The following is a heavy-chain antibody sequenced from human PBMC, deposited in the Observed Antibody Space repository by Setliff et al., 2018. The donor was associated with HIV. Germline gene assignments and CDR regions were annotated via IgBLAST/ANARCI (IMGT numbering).Heavy chain of an antibody. V-gene: IGHV4-4*07. J-gene: IGHJ5*02. CDR1: GGSFGVYR. D-gene: IGHD3-10*01. CDR3: ARDRHSSGLGSYGP. Sequence: PSETLSLTCTLSGGSFGVYRWSWIRQSAGRGLEWIGRIDSSGTTDYKPSLKGRVAISVDTSRNQFSLRVTSVTAADTAVYFCARDRHSSGLGSYGPWGPGILVNVSS. CDR2: IDSSGTT.